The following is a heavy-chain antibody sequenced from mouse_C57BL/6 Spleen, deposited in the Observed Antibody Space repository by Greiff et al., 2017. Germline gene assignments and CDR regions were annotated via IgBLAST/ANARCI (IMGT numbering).Heavy chain of an antibody. V-gene: IGHV1-82*01. CDR3: ASLYYYGSSYIDY. Sequence: VQLQQSGPELVKPGASVKISCKASGYAFSSSWMNWVKQRPGKGLEGIGRIYPGDGDTNYNGKFKGKATLTADKSSSTAYMQLSSLTSEDSAVYFCASLYYYGSSYIDYWGQGTTLTVSS. J-gene: IGHJ2*01. D-gene: IGHD1-1*01. CDR2: IYPGDGDT. CDR1: GYAFSSSW.